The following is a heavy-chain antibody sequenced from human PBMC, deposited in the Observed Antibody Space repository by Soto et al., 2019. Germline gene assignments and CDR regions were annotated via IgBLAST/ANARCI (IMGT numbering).Heavy chain of an antibody. D-gene: IGHD3-9*01. J-gene: IGHJ5*02. CDR2: IKSKTDGGTT. V-gene: IGHV3-15*01. CDR1: GFTFSNAW. Sequence: EVQLVESGGGLVKPGGSLRLSCAASGFTFSNAWMSWVRQAPGKGLEWVGRIKSKTDGGTTDYAAPVKGRFTISRDDSKNTLYLQMNSLKTEDTAVYYCTTDYGLTGYTPAYYDNWFDPWGQGTLVTVSS. CDR3: TTDYGLTGYTPAYYDNWFDP.